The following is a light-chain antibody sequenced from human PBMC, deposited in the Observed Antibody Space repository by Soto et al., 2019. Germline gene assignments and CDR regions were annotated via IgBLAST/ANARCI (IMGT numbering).Light chain of an antibody. Sequence: EIVLTQSPGTLSLSPGERATLSCRASQSVSSSLAWYQQKGGQAPRLLIHGVSSRATGIPDRFSGSGSGTDFTLTISRLEPEDFAVYYCQQYGGSPRPFGQGTKVEVK. CDR2: GVS. CDR3: QQYGGSPRP. CDR1: QSVSSS. V-gene: IGKV3-20*01. J-gene: IGKJ1*01.